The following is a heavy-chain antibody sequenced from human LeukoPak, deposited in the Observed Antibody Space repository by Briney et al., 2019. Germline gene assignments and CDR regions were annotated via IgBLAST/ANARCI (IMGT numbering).Heavy chain of an antibody. CDR3: GSLTVVARDH. Sequence: GGSLRLSCAASGFSFSTHWMHWVRQAPGKGLVYVAQINSDGSATAYADSVKGGFTISRDNAKNTLYPEMSSLRAEDTAVYYCGSLTVVARDHWGQGTLVTVSS. V-gene: IGHV3-74*01. CDR1: GFSFSTHW. CDR2: INSDGSAT. J-gene: IGHJ4*02. D-gene: IGHD3-22*01.